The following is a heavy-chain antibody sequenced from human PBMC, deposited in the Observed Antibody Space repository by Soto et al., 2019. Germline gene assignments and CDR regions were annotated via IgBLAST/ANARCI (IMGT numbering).Heavy chain of an antibody. CDR3: AKDLSVIAAAGDYFDY. CDR2: ISGSGGST. Sequence: GSLRLSCAASGFTFSSYAMNWVRQAPGKGLEWVSTISGSGGSTYYADSVKGRFTISRDNSKNTLYLQMNSLRAEDTAVYYCAKDLSVIAAAGDYFDYWGQGSLVTVSS. CDR1: GFTFSSYA. D-gene: IGHD6-25*01. V-gene: IGHV3-23*01. J-gene: IGHJ4*02.